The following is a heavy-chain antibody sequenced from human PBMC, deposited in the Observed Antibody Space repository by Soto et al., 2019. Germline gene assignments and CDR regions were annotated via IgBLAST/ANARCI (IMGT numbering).Heavy chain of an antibody. CDR3: AYRLSMVRGVIYYFDY. D-gene: IGHD3-10*01. J-gene: IGHJ4*02. Sequence: SGPTLVNPTQTLTLTCTFSGFSLSTSGVGVGWIRQPPGKALEWLALIYWDDDKRYSPSLRSRLTITKDTSKNQVVLTMTNMDPVDIATYYCAYRLSMVRGVIYYFDYWGQGSLVTVSS. CDR2: IYWDDDK. V-gene: IGHV2-5*02. CDR1: GFSLSTSGVG.